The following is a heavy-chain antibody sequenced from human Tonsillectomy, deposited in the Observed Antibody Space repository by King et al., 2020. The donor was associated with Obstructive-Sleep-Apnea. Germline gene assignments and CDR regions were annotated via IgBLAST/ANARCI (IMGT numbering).Heavy chain of an antibody. Sequence: MQLQESGPGLVKPSETLSLTCTVSGRSISTYYWSWLRQPPGKGLEWIGYIYYSGSTNYNPSLKRRVSISVDTSKNQFSLKLSSVTAADTAVYYCARAPYGSGIIDYFDPWGQGTLVTVSP. CDR3: ARAPYGSGIIDYFDP. CDR1: GRSISTYY. V-gene: IGHV4-59*01. J-gene: IGHJ5*02. CDR2: IYYSGST. D-gene: IGHD3-10*01.